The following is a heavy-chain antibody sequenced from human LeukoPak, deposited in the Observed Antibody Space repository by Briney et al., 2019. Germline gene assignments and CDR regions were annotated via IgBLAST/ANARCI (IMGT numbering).Heavy chain of an antibody. CDR1: GFTFDDYA. V-gene: IGHV3-9*01. CDR3: AKGGGYDSSGYTYYFYYMDV. CDR2: ISWNGGRI. Sequence: GGSLRLSCAASGFTFDDYAMHWVRQAPGKGLEWVSGISWNGGRIGYADSVKGRFTISRDNAKNSLYLQMNSLRAEDTALYYCAKGGGYDSSGYTYYFYYMDVLGKGTTVAVSS. D-gene: IGHD3-22*01. J-gene: IGHJ6*03.